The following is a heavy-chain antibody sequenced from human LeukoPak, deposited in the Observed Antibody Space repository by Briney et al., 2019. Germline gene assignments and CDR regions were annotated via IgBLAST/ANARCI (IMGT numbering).Heavy chain of an antibody. CDR2: INHSGST. J-gene: IGHJ6*03. Sequence: SETLSLTCAVYGGSFSGYYWNWIRQPPGKGLEWIGEINHSGSTNYNPSLKSRATISVDTSKNQFSLKLSSVTAADTAVYYCARHLDYGDYYYMDVWGKGTTVTISS. D-gene: IGHD4-17*01. CDR3: ARHLDYGDYYYMDV. V-gene: IGHV4-34*01. CDR1: GGSFSGYY.